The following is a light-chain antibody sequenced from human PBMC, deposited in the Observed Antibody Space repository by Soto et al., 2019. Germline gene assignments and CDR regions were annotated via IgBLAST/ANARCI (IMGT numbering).Light chain of an antibody. CDR2: DVS. V-gene: IGLV2-14*01. CDR1: SSDVGAY. Sequence: QSALTQPASMSGSPGQSITISCTGTSSDVGAYVSWYQQHPGKAPKLMIYDVSHRPSGVSNRFSGSKSGNTASLTISGLQAVDEADYYCSSHTGSGPYVFGTGTKLTVL. J-gene: IGLJ1*01. CDR3: SSHTGSGPYV.